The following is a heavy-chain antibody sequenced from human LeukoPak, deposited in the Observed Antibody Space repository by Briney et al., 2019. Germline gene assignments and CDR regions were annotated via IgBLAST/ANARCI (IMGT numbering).Heavy chain of an antibody. CDR1: GFIFSSYP. CDR2: ISYDGSKK. CDR3: ARDAAYGDSLRYYFDY. Sequence: GGSLRLSCTVSGFIFSSYPMHWVRQAPGKGLEWVAVISYDGSKKSYADSVKGRFTISRDNSKNTLYLQMNSLTPEDTAVYYCARDAAYGDSLRYYFDYWGQGTLVTVSS. D-gene: IGHD4-17*01. V-gene: IGHV3-30-3*01. J-gene: IGHJ4*02.